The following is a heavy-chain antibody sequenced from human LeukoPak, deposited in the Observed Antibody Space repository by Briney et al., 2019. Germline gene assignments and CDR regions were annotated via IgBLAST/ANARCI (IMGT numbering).Heavy chain of an antibody. CDR2: ISAYNGNT. Sequence: ASVKVSCKASGYTFTSYGISWVRQAPGQGLEWMGWISAYNGNTNYAQKLQGRVTMTTDTSTSTAYMELRSLRSDDTAVYYCARDRTPITMVRGALALDAFDIWGQGTMVTVSS. J-gene: IGHJ3*02. CDR3: ARDRTPITMVRGALALDAFDI. CDR1: GYTFTSYG. V-gene: IGHV1-18*01. D-gene: IGHD3-10*01.